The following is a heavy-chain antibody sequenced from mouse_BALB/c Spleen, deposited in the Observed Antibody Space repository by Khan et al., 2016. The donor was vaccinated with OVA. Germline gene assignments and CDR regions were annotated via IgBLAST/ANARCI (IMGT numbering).Heavy chain of an antibody. Sequence: QMQLEESGPGLVQPSQSLSITCTASGFSLTNYGVHWIRQSPGKGLEWLGVIWSGGSPDYDATFISRLSISKDNSKSHVFFKMNSLQANDTAIYYCARNYDYDDGLAYWGQGTLVTVS. CDR3: ARNYDYDDGLAY. D-gene: IGHD2-4*01. CDR1: GFSLTNYG. V-gene: IGHV2-2*02. CDR2: IWSGGSP. J-gene: IGHJ3*01.